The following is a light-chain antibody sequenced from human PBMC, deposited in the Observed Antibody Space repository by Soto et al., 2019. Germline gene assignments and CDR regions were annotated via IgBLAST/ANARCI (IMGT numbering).Light chain of an antibody. CDR2: ELS. CDR1: SSDVDDYKY. J-gene: IGLJ2*01. CDR3: SSYAGSNNLHVV. V-gene: IGLV2-8*01. Sequence: SVLTQPPSGSGSRGQSVTISCTGISSDVDDYKYVSWYQQHPGKAPKLIIYELSQRPSGVPDRFSGSKSGNAASLTVSGLQADDEADYYCSSYAGSNNLHVVFGGGTQLTVL.